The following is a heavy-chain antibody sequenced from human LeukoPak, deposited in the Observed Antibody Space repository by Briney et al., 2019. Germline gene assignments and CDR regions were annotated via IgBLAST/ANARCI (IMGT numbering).Heavy chain of an antibody. CDR2: INPSGGST. Sequence: ASVKVSCKASGYTFTSYYMHWVRQAPGQGLEWMGIINPSGGSTSYAQKFQGRVTMTRDTSTSTVYMELSSLRSEDTAVYYCARTGNDYGDYEGWFDPWGQGTLVTVSS. V-gene: IGHV1-46*01. CDR3: ARTGNDYGDYEGWFDP. CDR1: GYTFTSYY. D-gene: IGHD4-17*01. J-gene: IGHJ5*02.